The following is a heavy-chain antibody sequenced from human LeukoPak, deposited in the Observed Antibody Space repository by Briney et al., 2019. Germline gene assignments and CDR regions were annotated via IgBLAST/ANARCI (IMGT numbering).Heavy chain of an antibody. D-gene: IGHD4/OR15-4a*01. V-gene: IGHV4-30-2*01. CDR3: ARTIVRTTDYFDY. CDR2: IYHSGST. J-gene: IGHJ4*02. Sequence: SQTLSLTCAVSGGSISSGGYSWSWIRQPPGKGLEWIGYIYHSGSTYHNPSLKSRVTISVDRSKNQFSLKLSSVTAADTAVYYCARTIVRTTDYFDYWGQGTLVTVSS. CDR1: GGSISSGGYS.